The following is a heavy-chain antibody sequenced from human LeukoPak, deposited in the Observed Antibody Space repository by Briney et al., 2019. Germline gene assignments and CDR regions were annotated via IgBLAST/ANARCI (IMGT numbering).Heavy chain of an antibody. Sequence: GESLQISCKSSGYTFTSYWIGWVRQMPGKGLEWMGIIYPGPGAGPGGSNPIYNPSFQGQVSIPADNSITTAYLQWSSLKASDTAIYYCARHSTRPNWYSPIDYWGQGTLVTVSS. CDR1: GYTFTSYW. J-gene: IGHJ4*02. CDR2: IYPGPGAGPGGSNP. V-gene: IGHV5-51*01. CDR3: ARHSTRPNWYSPIDY. D-gene: IGHD2-21*01.